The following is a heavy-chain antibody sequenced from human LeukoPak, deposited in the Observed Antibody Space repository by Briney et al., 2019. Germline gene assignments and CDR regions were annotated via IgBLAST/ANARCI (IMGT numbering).Heavy chain of an antibody. J-gene: IGHJ3*02. CDR2: INPNSGGT. D-gene: IGHD3-16*02. CDR1: GYTFTGYY. Sequence: ASVKVSCKASGYTFTGYYMHWVRQAPGQGLEWMGWINPNSGGTDYAQKFQGRVTMTRDTSISTAYMELSRLRSDDTAVYYCARGRIMITFGGVIVPIDAFDIWGQGTMVTVSS. CDR3: ARGRIMITFGGVIVPIDAFDI. V-gene: IGHV1-2*02.